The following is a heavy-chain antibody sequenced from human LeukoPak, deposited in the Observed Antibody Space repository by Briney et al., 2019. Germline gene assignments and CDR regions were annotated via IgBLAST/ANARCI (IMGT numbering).Heavy chain of an antibody. V-gene: IGHV3-11*04. CDR2: ISSSTNTI. D-gene: IGHD4-23*01. Sequence: GGSLRLSCAASGFTFSDYYMSWIRQAPGKGLEWVSYISSSTNTIYYADSVKGRFTISRDNAKNSLFLQMNSLRDEDTAVYYCARGGYGANDDAFDIWGQGTMVTVSS. CDR1: GFTFSDYY. CDR3: ARGGYGANDDAFDI. J-gene: IGHJ3*02.